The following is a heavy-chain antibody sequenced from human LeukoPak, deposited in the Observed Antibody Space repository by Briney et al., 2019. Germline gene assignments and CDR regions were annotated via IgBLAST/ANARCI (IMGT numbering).Heavy chain of an antibody. Sequence: GGSLRLSCVASGFTFSSYGMSWVRQAPGEGLEWVSSISSSSSYIYYADSVKGRFTISRDNAKNSLYLQMNSLRAEDTAVYYCARGVSYDYGESLDYWGQGTLVTVSS. D-gene: IGHD4-17*01. CDR2: ISSSSSYI. CDR1: GFTFSSYG. CDR3: ARGVSYDYGESLDY. J-gene: IGHJ4*02. V-gene: IGHV3-21*01.